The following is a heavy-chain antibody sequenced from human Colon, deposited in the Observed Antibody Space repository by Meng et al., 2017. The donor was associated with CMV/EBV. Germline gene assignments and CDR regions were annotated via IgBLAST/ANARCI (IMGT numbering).Heavy chain of an antibody. J-gene: IGHJ6*02. Sequence: SETLSLTCSVSGYFISHDYYWGWIRQPPEKGLEWIGSIHHTERTYYNPSLKSRATISIDTSKNQFYLKLSSVTAADTAVYYCARVSYSKSSYYYYGMDVWGPGITVTVSS. D-gene: IGHD1-26*01. CDR2: IHHTERT. CDR1: GYFISHDYY. CDR3: ARVSYSKSSYYYYGMDV. V-gene: IGHV4-38-2*02.